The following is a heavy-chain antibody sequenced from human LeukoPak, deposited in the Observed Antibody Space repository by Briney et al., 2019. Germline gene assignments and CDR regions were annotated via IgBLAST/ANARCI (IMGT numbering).Heavy chain of an antibody. V-gene: IGHV4-34*01. D-gene: IGHD3-22*01. J-gene: IGHJ4*02. CDR1: GGSFSGYY. CDR2: IYYSGST. Sequence: SETLSLTCAVYGGSFSGYYWTWIRQTPEKGLEWIGSIYYSGSTYYNPSLKSRVTISVDTSKNQFSLKLSSVTAADTAVYYCARGVRITMIVVVITHLDYWGQGTLVTVSS. CDR3: ARGVRITMIVVVITHLDY.